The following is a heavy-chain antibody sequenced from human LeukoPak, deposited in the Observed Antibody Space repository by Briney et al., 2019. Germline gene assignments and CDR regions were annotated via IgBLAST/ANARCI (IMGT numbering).Heavy chain of an antibody. CDR2: INPSGGST. CDR3: ARGGSGFYYGSGSSDY. J-gene: IGHJ4*02. Sequence: GASVKVTCKASGYTFTSYYMHWVRQAPGQGLEWMGIINPSGGSTSYAQKFQGRVTMTRDTSTSTVYMELSRLRSEDTAVYYCARGGSGFYYGSGSSDYWGQGTLVTVSS. V-gene: IGHV1-46*01. D-gene: IGHD3-10*01. CDR1: GYTFTSYY.